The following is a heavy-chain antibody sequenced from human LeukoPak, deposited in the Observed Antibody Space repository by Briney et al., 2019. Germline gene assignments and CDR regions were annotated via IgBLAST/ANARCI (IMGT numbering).Heavy chain of an antibody. CDR1: GGSISSGGYY. V-gene: IGHV4-30-2*01. CDR2: IYHSGST. Sequence: PSETLSLTCTVSGGSISSGGYYWSWIRQPPGKGLEWIGYIYHSGSTYYNPSLKSRVTISVDRSKNQFSLKLSSVTAADTAVYYCARVVTGEDSNWFDPWGQGTLVTVSS. CDR3: ARVVTGEDSNWFDP. D-gene: IGHD7-27*01. J-gene: IGHJ5*02.